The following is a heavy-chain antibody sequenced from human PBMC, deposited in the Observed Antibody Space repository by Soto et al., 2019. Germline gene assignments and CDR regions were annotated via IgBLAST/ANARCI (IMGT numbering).Heavy chain of an antibody. D-gene: IGHD2-15*01. CDR1: GFTFSNYA. CDR2: VGGSGDTK. Sequence: VQLLDSGGGLVQPGGSLRLSCAASGFTFSNYAMSWVRQAPGKGLEWVSVVGGSGDTKYYADSVKGRFTISRDNSKDTLYLQMNRLRGGNTAVYYCAKSPRGYCSGGSCFPLHSLDYWGQGPLVTVS. CDR3: AKSPRGYCSGGSCFPLHSLDY. V-gene: IGHV3-23*01. J-gene: IGHJ4*02.